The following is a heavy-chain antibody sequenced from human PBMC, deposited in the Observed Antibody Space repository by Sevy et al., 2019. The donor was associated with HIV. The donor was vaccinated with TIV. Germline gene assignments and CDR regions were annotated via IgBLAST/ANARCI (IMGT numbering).Heavy chain of an antibody. J-gene: IGHJ4*02. CDR3: ARGRHYYDSSGYYALTRGAYYFDY. CDR1: GGSISSGGYY. Sequence: SETLSLTCTVSGGSISSGGYYWSWIRQHPGQGLEWIGYIYYSGSTYYNPSLKSRVTISVDTSKNQFSLKLSSVTAADTAVYYCARGRHYYDSSGYYALTRGAYYFDYWGQGTLVTVSS. CDR2: IYYSGST. D-gene: IGHD3-22*01. V-gene: IGHV4-31*03.